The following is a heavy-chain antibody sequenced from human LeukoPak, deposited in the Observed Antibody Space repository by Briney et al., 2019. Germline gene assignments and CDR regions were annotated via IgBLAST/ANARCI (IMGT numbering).Heavy chain of an antibody. V-gene: IGHV3-30*02. CDR1: GFTFSSYG. Sequence: GGSLRLSCAASGFTFSSYGMHWVRQAPGKGLEWVAIIWYDGSNEYYVDSVRGRFTISRDNSRNTLYLQMNSLRPEDTAVYYCATRDFDYWGQGTLVSVSS. J-gene: IGHJ4*02. CDR3: ATRDFDY. CDR2: IWYDGSNE.